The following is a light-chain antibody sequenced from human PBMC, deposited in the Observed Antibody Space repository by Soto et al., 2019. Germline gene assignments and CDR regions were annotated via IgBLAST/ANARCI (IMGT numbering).Light chain of an antibody. Sequence: QSALTQPASVSGSPGQSITISCTGTSSDVGGYNYVSWYQQHPGKAPKLMIYEVVNRPSGVSNRFSGSKSGNTASLTISGLQAEDEPDYYCCSYISSITRVFGGGTKVTVL. CDR1: SSDVGGYNY. J-gene: IGLJ2*01. CDR2: EVV. V-gene: IGLV2-14*01. CDR3: CSYISSITRV.